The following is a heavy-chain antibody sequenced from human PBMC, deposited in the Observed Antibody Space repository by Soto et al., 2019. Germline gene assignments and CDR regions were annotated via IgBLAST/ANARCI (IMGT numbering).Heavy chain of an antibody. CDR2: ISFDGSRK. CDR1: GFPFSSYT. D-gene: IGHD2-2*01. Sequence: QEHLVESGGGVVQPGGSLTLSCTASGFPFSSYTMHWLRRAPGKGLEWVGIISFDGSRKYYADWLKGRIVISRDNSKESLYLQMDTLRTDDTAIYYWARDTVTSLTPYQGFYYYGMDVWGQGTTVTVSS. V-gene: IGHV3-30*09. J-gene: IGHJ6*02. CDR3: ARDTVTSLTPYQGFYYYGMDV.